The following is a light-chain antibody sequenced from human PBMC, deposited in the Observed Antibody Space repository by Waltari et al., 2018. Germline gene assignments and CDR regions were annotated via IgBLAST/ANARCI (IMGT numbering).Light chain of an antibody. V-gene: IGKV3-11*01. CDR3: QQRGTYLGLT. J-gene: IGKJ4*01. CDR1: QSVSKS. CDR2: DAS. Sequence: VLTQSPATLSLSPGERATLSCRASQSVSKSLAWYQQKPGQAPRLLIFDASNRATGIPARFSGSGSGTEFSLTISSLEPEDFAVYYCQQRGTYLGLTFGGGTKVDIK.